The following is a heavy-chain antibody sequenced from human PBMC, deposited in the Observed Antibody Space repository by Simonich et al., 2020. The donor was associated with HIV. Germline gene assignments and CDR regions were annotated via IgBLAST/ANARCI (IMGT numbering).Heavy chain of an antibody. Sequence: EVQLVESGGGLVKPGGSLRLSCAASGFTFSSYSMNWVRQAPGKGLEWVSSISSSSSYIYSADPLKGRFTISRDNAKNSLYLQMNSLRAEDTAVYYCARDGRKGSSTSCSDYWGQGTLVTVSS. CDR1: GFTFSSYS. CDR2: ISSSSSYI. V-gene: IGHV3-21*01. J-gene: IGHJ4*02. CDR3: ARDGRKGSSTSCSDY. D-gene: IGHD2-2*01.